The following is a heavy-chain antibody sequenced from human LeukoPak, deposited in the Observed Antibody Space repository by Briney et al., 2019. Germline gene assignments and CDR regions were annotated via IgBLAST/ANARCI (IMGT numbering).Heavy chain of an antibody. CDR1: GGSISSGGYY. V-gene: IGHV4-30-2*01. CDR3: ARDAGYNWNDVDAFDI. Sequence: TLSLTCTVSGGSISSGGYYWSWIRQPPGKGLEWIGYIYHSGSTYYNPSLKSRVTISVDRSKNQFSLKLSSVTAADTAVYYCARDAGYNWNDVDAFDIWGQGTMVTVSS. J-gene: IGHJ3*02. D-gene: IGHD1-1*01. CDR2: IYHSGST.